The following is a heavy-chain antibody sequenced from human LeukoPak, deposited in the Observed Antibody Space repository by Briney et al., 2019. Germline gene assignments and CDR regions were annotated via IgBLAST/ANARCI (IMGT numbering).Heavy chain of an antibody. V-gene: IGHV3-23*01. CDR3: AKRGVVIRVIIVGFHKEAYYFDD. D-gene: IGHD3-3*01. CDR1: GITLSNYG. Sequence: GGSLRLSCAVSGITLSNYGMSWVRQAPGKGLEWVAGISDSGGRTNYADSVKGRFTISRDNPKNTLYLQMNSLRAEDTAVYFCAKRGVVIRVIIVGFHKEAYYFDDWGQGALVTVSS. J-gene: IGHJ4*02. CDR2: ISDSGGRT.